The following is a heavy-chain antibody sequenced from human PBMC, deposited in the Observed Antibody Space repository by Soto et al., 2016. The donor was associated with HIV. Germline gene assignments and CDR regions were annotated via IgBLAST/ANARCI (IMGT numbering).Heavy chain of an antibody. D-gene: IGHD3-10*01. CDR2: IYHSGST. V-gene: IGHV4-4*02. J-gene: IGHJ5*02. Sequence: VQLQESGPGLVKPSGTLSLTCAVSGGSISSNNWWSWVRQPPGKGLEWIGEIYHSGSTNYNPSLKSRVTISVDKSKNQFSLRLSSLTAADTAVYYCARVPGSGSWWFDPWGQGTLVTVSS. CDR3: ARVPGSGSWWFDP. CDR1: GGSISSNNW.